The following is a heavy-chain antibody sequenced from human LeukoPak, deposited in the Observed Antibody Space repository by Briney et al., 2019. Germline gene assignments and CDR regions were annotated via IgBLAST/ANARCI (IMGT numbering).Heavy chain of an antibody. CDR1: SDSITHYY. J-gene: IGHJ2*01. CDR3: ARLKRGGDWYFDL. CDR2: THSSGPT. Sequence: SETLSLTCSVSSDSITHYYWSWIRQPPGKGLEWIGYTHSSGPTNYNPSLKSRVTMSVDTSKNQLSLKLTSVTAADTTVYYCARLKRGGDWYFDLWGRGTLVTVSS. D-gene: IGHD1-1*01. V-gene: IGHV4-4*09.